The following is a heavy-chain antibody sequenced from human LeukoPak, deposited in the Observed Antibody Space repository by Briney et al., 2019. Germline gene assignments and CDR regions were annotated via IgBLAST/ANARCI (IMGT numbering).Heavy chain of an antibody. Sequence: GGSLRLSCAVSGFTFSSYWMSWVRQAPGKGLEWVANIKQDGNEKYYVDSVKGRFTISRDNAKNSLYLQMSNLRAEDTAVYFCARGGGLDVWGQGATVTVSS. CDR2: IKQDGNEK. CDR3: ARGGGLDV. V-gene: IGHV3-7*03. CDR1: GFTFSSYW. D-gene: IGHD3-16*01. J-gene: IGHJ6*02.